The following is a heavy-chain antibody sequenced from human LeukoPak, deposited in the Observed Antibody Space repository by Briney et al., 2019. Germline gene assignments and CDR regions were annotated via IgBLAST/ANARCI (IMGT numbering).Heavy chain of an antibody. CDR2: ISGSGNGT. J-gene: IGHJ4*02. D-gene: IGHD5-24*01. CDR3: AKRTMSAFDS. Sequence: GGSLRLSCAASGFAFRTYAMNWVRQAPGKGLEWLSGISGSGNGTYYADSVKGRFIISRDNSKNMVYLQMNSLTVEDAATYYCAKRTMSAFDSWGQGTLLIVSS. V-gene: IGHV3-23*01. CDR1: GFAFRTYA.